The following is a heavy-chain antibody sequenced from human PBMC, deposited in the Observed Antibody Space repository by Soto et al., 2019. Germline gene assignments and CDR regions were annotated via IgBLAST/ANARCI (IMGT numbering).Heavy chain of an antibody. CDR1: GYTFTGYY. CDR2: INPNSGGT. J-gene: IGHJ4*02. CDR3: ARAVQLTYYVFRYFDY. Sequence: ASVKVSCKASGYTFTGYYMHWVRQAPGQGLEWMGWINPNSGGTNYAQKLQGRVTMTRDTSISTAYMELSRLRSDDTAVYYCARAVQLTYYVFRYFDYWGQGTLVTVS. D-gene: IGHD3-3*01. V-gene: IGHV1-2*02.